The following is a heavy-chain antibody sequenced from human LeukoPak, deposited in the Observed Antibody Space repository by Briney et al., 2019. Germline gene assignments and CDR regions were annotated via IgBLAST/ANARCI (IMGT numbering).Heavy chain of an antibody. D-gene: IGHD2-2*02. J-gene: IGHJ4*02. Sequence: ASVKVCCKASGYTFTGYYMHWVRQAPGQGVEWMGWINPNSGGTNYAQKFQGRVTMTRDTSISTAYMELSRLRSDDTAVYYCARAATPRDIFDYWGQGTLVTVSS. CDR2: INPNSGGT. CDR1: GYTFTGYY. CDR3: ARAATPRDIFDY. V-gene: IGHV1-2*02.